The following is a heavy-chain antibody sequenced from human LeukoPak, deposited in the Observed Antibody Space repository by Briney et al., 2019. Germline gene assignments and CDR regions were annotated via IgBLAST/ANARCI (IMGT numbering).Heavy chain of an antibody. CDR3: ARGDTAMVDY. J-gene: IGHJ4*02. Sequence: KPSETLSLTCTVSGDFITAYYWSWIRQPPGKGLEWIGYVYYSGSTNYNPSLKSRVTISVDTSKNQFSLKLSSVTAADTAVYYCARGDTAMVDYWGQGTLVTVSS. D-gene: IGHD5-18*01. V-gene: IGHV4-59*01. CDR1: GDFITAYY. CDR2: VYYSGST.